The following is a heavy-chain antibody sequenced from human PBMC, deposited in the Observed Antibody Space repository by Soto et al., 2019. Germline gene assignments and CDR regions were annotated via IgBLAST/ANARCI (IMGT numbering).Heavy chain of an antibody. J-gene: IGHJ6*02. V-gene: IGHV3-23*01. CDR1: GFTFSSYA. D-gene: IGHD3-3*01. CDR3: AKGGSTSSYYDFWSGPYGMDV. Sequence: SLRLSCAASGFTFSSYAMSWVRQAPGKGLEWVSAISGSGGSTYYADSVKGRFTISRDNSKNTLYLQMNSLRAEDTAVYYCAKGGSTSSYYDFWSGPYGMDVWGQGTTVTVSS. CDR2: ISGSGGST.